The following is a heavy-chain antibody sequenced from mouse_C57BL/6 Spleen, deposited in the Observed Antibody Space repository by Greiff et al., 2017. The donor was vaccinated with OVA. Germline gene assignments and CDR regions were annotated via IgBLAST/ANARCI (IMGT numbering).Heavy chain of an antibody. V-gene: IGHV1-22*01. Sequence: VQLQQSGSELVKPGASVKMSCKASGYTFSDYNMHWVKQSHGKSLEWIGYINPNNGGTSYNQKFKGKATLTVNKTSSTAYMKLNSLPPEDSAVYYGARWYYGSSFYAMDYWGQGTSVTVSS. CDR2: INPNNGGT. D-gene: IGHD1-1*01. CDR1: GYTFSDYN. J-gene: IGHJ4*01. CDR3: ARWYYGSSFYAMDY.